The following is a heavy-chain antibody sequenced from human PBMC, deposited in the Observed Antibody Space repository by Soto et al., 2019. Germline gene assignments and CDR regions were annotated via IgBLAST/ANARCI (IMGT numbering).Heavy chain of an antibody. V-gene: IGHV1-18*01. Sequence: ASVKVSCKVSGYRFPSYGINWVRQAPGHGLEWVGWVNPDNHNTNYAQNFQHRVSLTTGTSTNTAFLELRGLRSDDTAVYYCARVRFGDPFDYWGQGTLVTVSS. J-gene: IGHJ4*02. CDR3: ARVRFGDPFDY. CDR2: VNPDNHNT. D-gene: IGHD3-16*01. CDR1: GYRFPSYG.